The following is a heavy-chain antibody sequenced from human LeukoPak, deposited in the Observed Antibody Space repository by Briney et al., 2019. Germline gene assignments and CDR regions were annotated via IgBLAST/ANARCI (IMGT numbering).Heavy chain of an antibody. J-gene: IGHJ4*02. Sequence: SDTLSLTCSVSGGSICRSSYYWGWTRLPPGKGLEWIGSIYYSGDTYYNPSLKSRVTISVDTSRNQFSLKLGSVSAADTAIYYCARHGSITTGAFTYWGQGTLVTVSS. CDR2: IYYSGDT. V-gene: IGHV4-39*01. CDR3: ARHGSITTGAFTY. D-gene: IGHD1-26*01. CDR1: GGSICRSSYY.